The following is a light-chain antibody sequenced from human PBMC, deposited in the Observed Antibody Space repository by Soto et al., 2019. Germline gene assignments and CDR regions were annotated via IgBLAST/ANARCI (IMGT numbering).Light chain of an antibody. CDR3: SSYAGSRTLV. Sequence: QSALTQPASVSGSPGQSVTISCTGTSSDIGAYDYVSWYQQHPGKAPKLMIYDVTNRPSGSSNRFSGFKSGNTASLTISGLQAEDEADYYCSSYAGSRTLVFGGGTKLTVL. CDR1: SSDIGAYDY. CDR2: DVT. J-gene: IGLJ2*01. V-gene: IGLV2-14*01.